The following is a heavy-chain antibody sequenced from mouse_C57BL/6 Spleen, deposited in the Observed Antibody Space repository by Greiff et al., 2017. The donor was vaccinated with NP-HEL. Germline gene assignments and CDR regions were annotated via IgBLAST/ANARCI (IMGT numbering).Heavy chain of an antibody. Sequence: QVQLLQPGAELVKPGASVKLSCKASGYTFTSYWMHWVKQRPGQGLEWIGMIHPNSGSTNYNEKFKSKATLTVDKSSSTAYMQLSSLTSEDSAVYYCARGGAHYSNFDYWGQGTTLTVSS. CDR3: ARGGAHYSNFDY. J-gene: IGHJ2*01. D-gene: IGHD2-5*01. CDR2: IHPNSGST. CDR1: GYTFTSYW. V-gene: IGHV1-64*01.